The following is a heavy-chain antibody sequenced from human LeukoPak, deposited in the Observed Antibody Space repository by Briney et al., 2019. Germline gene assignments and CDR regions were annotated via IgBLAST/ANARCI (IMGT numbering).Heavy chain of an antibody. CDR2: ISSSSSYI. D-gene: IGHD6-19*01. V-gene: IGHV3-21*01. CDR3: AKLSSSGFAIDY. CDR1: GFTFSSYS. J-gene: IGHJ4*02. Sequence: GGSLRLSCAASGFTFSSYSMNWVRQAPGKGLEWVSSISSSSSYIYYADSVKGRFTISRDNAKNSLYLQMNSLRAEDTAVYYCAKLSSSGFAIDYWGQGTLVTVSS.